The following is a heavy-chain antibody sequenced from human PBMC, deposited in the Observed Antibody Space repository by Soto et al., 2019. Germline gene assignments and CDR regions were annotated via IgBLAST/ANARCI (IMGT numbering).Heavy chain of an antibody. CDR3: ARDSGLPVFGGLIHALDI. D-gene: IGHD3-3*01. J-gene: IGHJ3*02. Sequence: QEQLVESGGGVVQPGRSLRLSCAASGFTFNNYGIHWVRQAPGKGLEWVAVIWYDGSQTRYADSVKGRFTISRDNFQNTLYLQMDSLRAEDTAMYYCARDSGLPVFGGLIHALDIWGQGTLVTVSS. CDR1: GFTFNNYG. CDR2: IWYDGSQT. V-gene: IGHV3-33*01.